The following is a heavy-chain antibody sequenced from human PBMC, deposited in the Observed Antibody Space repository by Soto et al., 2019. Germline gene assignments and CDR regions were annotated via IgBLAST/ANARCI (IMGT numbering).Heavy chain of an antibody. J-gene: IGHJ5*02. CDR3: ARHIPWFEFDP. V-gene: IGHV4-59*08. D-gene: IGHD3-9*01. CDR1: GGSISSYY. Sequence: AETLSLTCTVSGGSISSYYWSWIRQPPGKGLEWIGYIYYSGSTNYNPSLKSRVTISVDTSKNQFSLKLSSVTAADTAVYYCARHIPWFEFDPWGQGTLVTVS. CDR2: IYYSGST.